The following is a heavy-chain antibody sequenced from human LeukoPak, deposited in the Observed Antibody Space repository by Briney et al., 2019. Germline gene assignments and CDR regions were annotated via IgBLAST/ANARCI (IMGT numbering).Heavy chain of an antibody. J-gene: IGHJ4*02. D-gene: IGHD6-13*01. CDR3: ARNGYSSSWYRN. CDR2: IYSGGST. CDR1: GFTVSSNY. V-gene: IGHV3-53*01. Sequence: GGSLRLSCAASGFTVSSNYMSWVRQAPGNGLEWVSVIYSGGSTYYADSMKGRFTISRDNSKNTLYLQMNSLRAEDTAVYYCARNGYSSSWYRNWGQGTLVTVSS.